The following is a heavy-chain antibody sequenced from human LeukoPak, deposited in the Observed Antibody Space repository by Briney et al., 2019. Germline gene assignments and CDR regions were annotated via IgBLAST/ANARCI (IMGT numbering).Heavy chain of an antibody. V-gene: IGHV3-23*01. CDR3: ARGTFTYAESVY. CDR2: ISGSGGST. J-gene: IGHJ4*02. CDR1: GFTFSSYA. Sequence: PGGSLRLSCAASGFTFSSYAMSWVRQAPGKGLEWVSAISGSGGSTYYADSVKGRFTISRDNAKNSVYLQMHSLRGEDTAMYYCARGTFTYAESVYWGQGTRVTVSS. D-gene: IGHD2-2*01.